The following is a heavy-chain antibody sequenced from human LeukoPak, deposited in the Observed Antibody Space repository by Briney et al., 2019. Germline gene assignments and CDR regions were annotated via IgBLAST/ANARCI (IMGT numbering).Heavy chain of an antibody. J-gene: IGHJ4*02. CDR1: GFTFSSYG. CDR3: ATTSRRYCSSTSCYPGVY. Sequence: GRSLRLSCAASGFTFSSYGMHWVRQAPGKGLEWVAVIWYDGSNKYYADSVKGRFTISRDNSKNTLYLQMNSLRAEDTAVYYRATTSRRYCSSTSCYPGVYWGQGTLVTVSS. D-gene: IGHD2-2*01. V-gene: IGHV3-33*01. CDR2: IWYDGSNK.